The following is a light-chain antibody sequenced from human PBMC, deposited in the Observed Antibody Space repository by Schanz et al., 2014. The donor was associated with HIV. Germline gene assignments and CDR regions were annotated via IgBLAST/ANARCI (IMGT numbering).Light chain of an antibody. CDR2: RAS. V-gene: IGKV3-15*01. CDR3: QQYNKWPPLT. CDR1: RSVNSN. J-gene: IGKJ4*01. Sequence: EIVLTQSPATLSLSPGERATLSCRASRSVNSNLAWYQQKPGQAPRLLIYRASTRATGIPARFSGSGSGTEFTLTISSLLSEDFAAYYCQQYNKWPPLTFGGGTRVEIK.